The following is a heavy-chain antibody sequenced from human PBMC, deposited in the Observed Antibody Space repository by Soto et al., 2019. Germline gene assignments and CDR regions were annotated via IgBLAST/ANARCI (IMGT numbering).Heavy chain of an antibody. V-gene: IGHV1-18*01. J-gene: IGHJ4*02. Sequence: GASVKVSCKASGYGFTIYGLSWVRQAPGQGLEWMAWISPYNGNATYAQKFQDRVSMATDTSTSTAYMELRSLRSDDTAVYYCARDLGFSSSKALDFWGQGTLVTVSS. CDR2: ISPYNGNA. CDR1: GYGFTIYG. D-gene: IGHD6-6*01. CDR3: ARDLGFSSSKALDF.